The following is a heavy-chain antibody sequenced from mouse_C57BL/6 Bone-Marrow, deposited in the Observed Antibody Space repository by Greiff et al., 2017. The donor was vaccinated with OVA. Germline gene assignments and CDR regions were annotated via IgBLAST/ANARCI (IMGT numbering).Heavy chain of an antibody. CDR3: ARGDY. Sequence: QVQLQQPGAELVRPGTSVKLSCKASGYTFTSYWMNWVKQRPGQGLEWIGVIDPSDSYTNYNQKFKGKATLTVDTSSSTAYMQLSSLTSEDSAVYYCARGDYWGQGTSVTVSS. V-gene: IGHV1-59*01. CDR1: GYTFTSYW. CDR2: IDPSDSYT. J-gene: IGHJ4*01.